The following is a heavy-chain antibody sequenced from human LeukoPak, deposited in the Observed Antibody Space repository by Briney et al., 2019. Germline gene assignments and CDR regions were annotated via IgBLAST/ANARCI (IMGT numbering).Heavy chain of an antibody. CDR1: GGSISSYY. CDR2: IYYSGST. CDR3: PRYQDIVVVVAATPRAFDI. D-gene: IGHD2-15*01. V-gene: IGHV4-59*01. J-gene: IGHJ3*02. Sequence: SETLSLTCTVSGGSISSYYWSWIRQPPGKGLEWIGYIYYSGSTNYNPSLKSRVTISVDTSKNQFSLKLSSVTAADTAVYYCPRYQDIVVVVAATPRAFDIWGQGTMVTVSS.